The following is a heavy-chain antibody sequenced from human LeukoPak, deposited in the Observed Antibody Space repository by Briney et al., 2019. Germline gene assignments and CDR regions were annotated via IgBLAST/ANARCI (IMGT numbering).Heavy chain of an antibody. CDR3: ARAIIVVVPAAMAAFDI. Sequence: ASVKVSCKASGYTFTSYYMHWVRQAPGQGLEWMGIINPSGGTTSYAQKFQGRVTMTRDTSISTAYMELSRLRSDDTAVYYCARAIIVVVPAAMAAFDIWGQGTMVTVSS. J-gene: IGHJ3*02. CDR1: GYTFTSYY. CDR2: INPSGGTT. V-gene: IGHV1-46*01. D-gene: IGHD2-2*01.